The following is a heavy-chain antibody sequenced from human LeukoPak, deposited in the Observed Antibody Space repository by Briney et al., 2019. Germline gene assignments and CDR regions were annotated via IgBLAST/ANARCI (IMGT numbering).Heavy chain of an antibody. CDR2: ISYDGSNK. J-gene: IGHJ5*02. Sequence: PGGSLRLSCAASGFIFSNYAMHWVRQAPGKGLEWVAVISYDGSNKYYADSVKGRFTISRDNSKNTLFLQMNSLRTGDTAVYYCARDLDSSSWYILWFDPWGQGTLVTVSS. V-gene: IGHV3-30-3*01. D-gene: IGHD6-13*01. CDR3: ARDLDSSSWYILWFDP. CDR1: GFIFSNYA.